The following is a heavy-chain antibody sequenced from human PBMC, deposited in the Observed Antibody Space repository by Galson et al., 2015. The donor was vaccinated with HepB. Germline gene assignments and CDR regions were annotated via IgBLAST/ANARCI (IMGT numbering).Heavy chain of an antibody. D-gene: IGHD1-26*01. CDR3: TRGPTFSGSYHY. CDR1: GFTFSGST. J-gene: IGHJ4*02. V-gene: IGHV3-73*01. Sequence: SLRLSCATSGFTFSGSTMHWIRQASGKGLEWVGRIRSKANSFATEYAASVKGRFTISRDDSKSTAYLQMNSLKTEDTAVYYCTRGPTFSGSYHYWGQGTLVIVSS. CDR2: IRSKANSFAT.